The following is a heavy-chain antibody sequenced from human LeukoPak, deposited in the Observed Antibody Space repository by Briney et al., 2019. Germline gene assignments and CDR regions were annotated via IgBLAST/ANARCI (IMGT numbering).Heavy chain of an antibody. CDR3: AKDMGPLGTIWLDY. J-gene: IGHJ4*02. Sequence: PGGSLRLSCAASGFTFDDYAMHWVRQAPGKGLEWVSLISGDGGSTYYADSVEGRFTISRDNSKNSLYLQVNSLRTEDTALYYCAKDMGPLGTIWLDYRGQGTLVTVSS. CDR2: ISGDGGST. CDR1: GFTFDDYA. V-gene: IGHV3-43*02. D-gene: IGHD3-3*01.